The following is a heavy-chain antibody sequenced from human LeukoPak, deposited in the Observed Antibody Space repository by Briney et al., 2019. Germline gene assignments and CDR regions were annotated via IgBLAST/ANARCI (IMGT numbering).Heavy chain of an antibody. CDR2: ISGSGGST. D-gene: IGHD6-19*01. V-gene: IGHV3-23*01. Sequence: PGGSLRLSCAASGFTFSSYAMSWVRQAPGKGLEWVSAISGSGGSTYYADSVKGRFTISRDNSKNTLYLQMNSLRAEDTDVYYCAKDWVSGWYLDYWGQGTLVTVSS. CDR3: AKDWVSGWYLDY. J-gene: IGHJ4*02. CDR1: GFTFSSYA.